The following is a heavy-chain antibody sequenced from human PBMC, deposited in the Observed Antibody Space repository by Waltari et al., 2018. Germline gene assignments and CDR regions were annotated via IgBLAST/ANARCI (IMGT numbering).Heavy chain of an antibody. CDR1: GFTFSSYA. J-gene: IGHJ6*02. Sequence: QVQLVESGGGVVQPGRSLRLSCAASGFTFSSYAMPWVRQAPGKGLGWVAVKSYDGSNKYYADAVKGRFTISRDNSKNTLYLQMNSLRAEDTAVYYCARDGGQNRAYGMDVWGQGTTVTVSS. CDR2: KSYDGSNK. V-gene: IGHV3-30-3*01. CDR3: ARDGGQNRAYGMDV. D-gene: IGHD3-3*01.